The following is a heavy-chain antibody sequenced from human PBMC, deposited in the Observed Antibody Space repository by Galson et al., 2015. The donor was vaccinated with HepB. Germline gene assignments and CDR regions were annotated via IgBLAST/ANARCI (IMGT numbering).Heavy chain of an antibody. V-gene: IGHV1-46*03. J-gene: IGHJ4*02. CDR2: INPSGGST. CDR3: ARVAYCGGDCYYFDY. D-gene: IGHD2-21*01. CDR1: GYTFTSYY. Sequence: SVKVSCKASGYTFTSYYMHWVRQAPGQGLEWMGIINPSGGSTSYAQKFQGRVTMTRDTSTSTVYMELSSLRSEDTAVYYCARVAYCGGDCYYFDYWGQGTLVTVSS.